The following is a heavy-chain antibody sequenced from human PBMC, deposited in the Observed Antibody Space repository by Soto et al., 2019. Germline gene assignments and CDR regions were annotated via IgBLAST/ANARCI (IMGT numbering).Heavy chain of an antibody. CDR3: ANIVTTVVN. Sequence: GGSLRLSCAASGFTFSSYAMSWVRQAPGKGLEWVSAISSSGGNTYYANSVQGRFTISRDNSKNTLYLQMNSLRAEDTAVYYCANIVTTVVNWGQGTLVNVS. D-gene: IGHD4-4*01. J-gene: IGHJ4*02. V-gene: IGHV3-23*01. CDR1: GFTFSSYA. CDR2: ISSSGGNT.